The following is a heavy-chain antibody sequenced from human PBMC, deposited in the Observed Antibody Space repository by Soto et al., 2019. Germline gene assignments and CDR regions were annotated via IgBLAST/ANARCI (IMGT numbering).Heavy chain of an antibody. D-gene: IGHD1-26*01. CDR3: AKDANSGIPWYYYGMDV. Sequence: EVQLLESGGGLVQPGGSLRLSCAASGFTFSDYALSWVRQAPGKGLDWVSTISGSGRSTYYADSVKGRFTISRDKSKNTLYLQMHSLRAEDTAAYKCAKDANSGIPWYYYGMDVWGQGTTVTVSS. J-gene: IGHJ6*02. CDR2: ISGSGRST. CDR1: GFTFSDYA. V-gene: IGHV3-23*01.